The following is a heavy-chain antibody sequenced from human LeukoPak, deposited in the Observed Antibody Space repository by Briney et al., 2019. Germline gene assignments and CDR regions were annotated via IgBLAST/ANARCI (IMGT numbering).Heavy chain of an antibody. J-gene: IGHJ4*02. Sequence: GGSLRLSCAASRFTFSNYWMSWVRQAPGEGLEWVANINQDGSVKYYVDSIKGRFTISRDNAKNSVFLQMNSLRADDTAVYYCARIGLSSSSLDYWGQGTLVTVSS. V-gene: IGHV3-7*01. CDR3: ARIGLSSSSLDY. CDR2: INQDGSVK. D-gene: IGHD6-6*01. CDR1: RFTFSNYW.